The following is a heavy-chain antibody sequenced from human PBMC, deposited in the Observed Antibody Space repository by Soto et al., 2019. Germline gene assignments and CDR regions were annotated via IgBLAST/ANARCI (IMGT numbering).Heavy chain of an antibody. J-gene: IGHJ5*02. D-gene: IGHD2-2*02. CDR2: TFFRSKWSN. CDR3: ANGDNPGPYTAYPFDP. CDR1: GDNVSNNTAS. V-gene: IGHV6-1*01. Sequence: SKTLSLTCAISGDNVSNNTASWSWIRQSPSRGLEWLGRTFFRSKWSNDYAVSVKSRIIINADTSKNQFSLQLNSVTPEDTAVYYCANGDNPGPYTAYPFDPLGQVTLVAVSS.